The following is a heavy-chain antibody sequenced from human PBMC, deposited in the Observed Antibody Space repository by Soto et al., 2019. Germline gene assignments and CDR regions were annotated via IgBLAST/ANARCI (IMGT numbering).Heavy chain of an antibody. Sequence: LRLSCSASGFTFSSYAMHWVRHAPGNGLEYVSGIRGNGDPPFYADSVKGRFTISRDNSKDTLYLQMSSLSADDTAVYYCVKSRGGNNFDFFDWGQGALVTVS. V-gene: IGHV3-64D*06. CDR3: VKSRGGNNFDFFD. CDR1: GFTFSSYA. CDR2: IRGNGDPP. D-gene: IGHD5-12*01. J-gene: IGHJ4*02.